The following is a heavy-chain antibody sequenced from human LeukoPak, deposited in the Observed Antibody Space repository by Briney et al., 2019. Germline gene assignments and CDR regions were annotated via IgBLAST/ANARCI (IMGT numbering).Heavy chain of an antibody. CDR2: IYYSGST. J-gene: IGHJ5*02. Sequence: SETLSLTCTVSGGSMSSGGYYWSWIRQHPGKGLEWIGYIYYSGSTYYNPSLKSRVTISVDTSKNQFSLKLSSVTAADTAVYYCARERSPCCGGDCYASWFDPWGQGTLVTVSS. V-gene: IGHV4-31*03. CDR3: ARERSPCCGGDCYASWFDP. CDR1: GGSMSSGGYY. D-gene: IGHD2-21*01.